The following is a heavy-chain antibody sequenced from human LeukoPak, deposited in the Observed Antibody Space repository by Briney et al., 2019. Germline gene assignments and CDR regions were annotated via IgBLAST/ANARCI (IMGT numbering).Heavy chain of an antibody. D-gene: IGHD6-19*01. CDR2: IRYDGSNK. CDR3: AKEEEQWPLTPLGPEFDP. CDR1: GFTFSSYV. V-gene: IGHV3-30*02. J-gene: IGHJ5*02. Sequence: GGSLSLSCAASGFTFSSYVMHWVRQAPAKGLEWVAFIRYDGSNKYYADSVKGRFTISRDNSKNTLYLQMNSLTAEDTAVYYCAKEEEQWPLTPLGPEFDPWGQGTLVTVSS.